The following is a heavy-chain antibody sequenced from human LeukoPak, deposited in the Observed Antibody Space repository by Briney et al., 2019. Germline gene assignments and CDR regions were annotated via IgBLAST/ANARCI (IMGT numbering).Heavy chain of an antibody. CDR1: GFTFSSYA. V-gene: IGHV3-23*01. CDR2: ISGSGGST. CDR3: AKGPYGSGSSYHYDY. J-gene: IGHJ4*02. Sequence: GGSLRLSCAASGFTFSSYAMSWVRQAPGKGLEWVSAISGSGGSTYYADSVKGRFTISRDNSKNTLYLQMNSLRAEDTAVYFCAKGPYGSGSSYHYDYWGQGTLVTVSS. D-gene: IGHD3-10*01.